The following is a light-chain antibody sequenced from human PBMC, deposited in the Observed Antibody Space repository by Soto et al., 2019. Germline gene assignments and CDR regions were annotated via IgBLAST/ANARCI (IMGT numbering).Light chain of an antibody. J-gene: IGKJ4*01. V-gene: IGKV4-1*01. CDR1: QSVFYSSNNKNY. CDR2: WAS. CDR3: QQYYSTPLT. Sequence: DIVMTQSPDSLAVSLGERATINCKSSQSVFYSSNNKNYLAWYRQKPGQPPKLLIYWASTRESGVPDRFSGSGSGTDFTLTISSLQAEAVAVYYCQQYYSTPLTFGGGTKVEIK.